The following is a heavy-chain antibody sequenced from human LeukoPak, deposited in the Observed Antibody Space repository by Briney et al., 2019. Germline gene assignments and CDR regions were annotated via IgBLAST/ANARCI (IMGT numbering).Heavy chain of an antibody. V-gene: IGHV3-64*02. CDR2: INANGGGT. J-gene: IGHJ4*02. Sequence: GGSLRLSCAASGFTFSNYAMHWVRQAPGMGLEYVSAINANGGGTYYADSVRGRFTISRDNSKSTLYLQLGSLRAEDMAVYFCARVLLTAYYYDYWGQGTLVTVSS. CDR3: ARVLLTAYYYDY. D-gene: IGHD3-9*01. CDR1: GFTFSNYA.